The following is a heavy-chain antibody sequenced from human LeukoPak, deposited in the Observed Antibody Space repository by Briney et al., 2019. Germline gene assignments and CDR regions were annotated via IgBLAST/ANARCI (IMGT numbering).Heavy chain of an antibody. J-gene: IGHJ4*02. D-gene: IGHD3-16*01. CDR1: GFTFREFA. CDR3: SREWGNGYDLHPDS. Sequence: GGSLRLSCTSSGFTFREFAVSWFRQAPGKGLEWIGFIRSSIYGGTPKAAASVKGRFIFSRDDSKGVAYLRMNSLKTDDTAVYYCSREWGNGYDLHPDSWGQGTLVTVSS. CDR2: IRSSIYGGTP. V-gene: IGHV3-49*03.